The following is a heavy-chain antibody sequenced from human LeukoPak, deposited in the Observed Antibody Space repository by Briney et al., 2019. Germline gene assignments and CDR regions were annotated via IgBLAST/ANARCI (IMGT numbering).Heavy chain of an antibody. CDR1: GFTFSSYA. J-gene: IGHJ4*02. V-gene: IGHV3-23*01. CDR3: AKDQSYGVILTGFDY. Sequence: GGSLRLSCAASGFTFSSYAMSWVRQAPGKGLEWVSAISGSGGSTYYADSVKGRFTISRDNSKNTLYLQMNSLRAEDMAVYYCAKDQSYGVILTGFDYWGQGTLVTVSS. D-gene: IGHD3-9*01. CDR2: ISGSGGST.